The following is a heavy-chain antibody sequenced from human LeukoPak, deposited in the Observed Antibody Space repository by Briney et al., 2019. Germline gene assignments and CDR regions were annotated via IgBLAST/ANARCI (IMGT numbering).Heavy chain of an antibody. CDR3: ARNTRGEDFDY. D-gene: IGHD3-10*01. J-gene: IGHJ4*02. CDR2: INPSDGTT. V-gene: IGHV1-46*01. Sequence: ASVKVSCKASGYTFTSYGISWVRQAPGQGLEWMGIINPSDGTTTSAQKFQGRVTMTRDTSTSTVYMELSTLRSEDTAVYYCARNTRGEDFDYWGQGTLVTVSS. CDR1: GYTFTSYG.